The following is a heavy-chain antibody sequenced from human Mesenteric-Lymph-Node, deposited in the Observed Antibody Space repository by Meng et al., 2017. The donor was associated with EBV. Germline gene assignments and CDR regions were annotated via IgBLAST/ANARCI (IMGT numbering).Heavy chain of an antibody. CDR1: GGSISGSPYY. CDR3: ARGNYNFGQNFDY. CDR2: YSSGNT. V-gene: IGHV4-30-4*01. Sequence: QVQLKESGPGLVNPSQTLSLTCAVSGGSISGSPYYWSWIRQSPGKGLEWIGYSSGNTYYNPSLKSRVSISLDTSKNQFFLKLTSVTAADTAVYYCARGNYNFGQNFDYWGQGTLVTVSS. J-gene: IGHJ4*02. D-gene: IGHD1-1*01.